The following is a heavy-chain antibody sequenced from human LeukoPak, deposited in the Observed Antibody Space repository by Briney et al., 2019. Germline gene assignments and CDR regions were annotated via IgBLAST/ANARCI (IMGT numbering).Heavy chain of an antibody. CDR3: ARRYSVAET. J-gene: IGHJ5*02. Sequence: PSETLSLTCTVSGGSISSYYWSWIRQPPGKGLEWIGEINHSGSTNYNPSLKSRVTISVDTSKNQFSLKLSSVTAADTAVYYCARRYSVAETWGQGTLVTVSS. D-gene: IGHD6-19*01. V-gene: IGHV4-34*01. CDR1: GGSISSYY. CDR2: INHSGST.